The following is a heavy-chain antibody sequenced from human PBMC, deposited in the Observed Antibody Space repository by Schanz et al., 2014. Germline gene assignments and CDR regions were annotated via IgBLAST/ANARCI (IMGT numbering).Heavy chain of an antibody. CDR3: AKGRFGELSAFDI. Sequence: QVQLVESGGGVVQPGRSLRLSCVASGFTFSSYDVFWVRQAPGKGLEWVAILWHDGSKKYYADSVKGRFTVSRDNSKNTLYLQMNSLRPEDTAVYYCAKGRFGELSAFDIWGQGTMVTVSS. V-gene: IGHV3-33*06. CDR2: LWHDGSKK. J-gene: IGHJ3*02. D-gene: IGHD3-10*01. CDR1: GFTFSSYD.